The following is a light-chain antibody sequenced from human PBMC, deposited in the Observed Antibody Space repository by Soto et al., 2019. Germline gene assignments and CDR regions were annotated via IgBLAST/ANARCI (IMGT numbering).Light chain of an antibody. CDR1: QSITSW. CDR2: KTS. CDR3: QQYYNSSAIT. V-gene: IGKV1-5*03. Sequence: DIQMTQSPSTLSASVGDRVTITCRASQSITSWLAWYQQKPGKAPKLLIYKTSNLDSGVPSRFSGSGSGTEFALTISSLQPVDFATYYCQQYYNSSAITFGGGTKVEIK. J-gene: IGKJ4*01.